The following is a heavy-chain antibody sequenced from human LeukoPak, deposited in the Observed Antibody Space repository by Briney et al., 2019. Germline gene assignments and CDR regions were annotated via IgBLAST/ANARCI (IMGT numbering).Heavy chain of an antibody. CDR3: ARDRYCSSTSCLYWFDP. CDR1: GGTFSSYA. CDR2: IIPILGIA. V-gene: IGHV1-69*04. J-gene: IGHJ5*02. Sequence: SVKVSCKASGGTFSSYATSWVRQAPGQGLEWMGRIIPILGIANYAQKFQGRVTITADKSTSTAYMELSSLRSEDTGVYYCARDRYCSSTSCLYWFDPWGQGTLVTVSS. D-gene: IGHD2-2*01.